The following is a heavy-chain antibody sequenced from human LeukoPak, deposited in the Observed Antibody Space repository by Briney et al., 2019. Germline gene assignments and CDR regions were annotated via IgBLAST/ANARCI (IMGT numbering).Heavy chain of an antibody. CDR1: GYTFTGYY. D-gene: IGHD2-15*01. J-gene: IGHJ4*02. Sequence: ASVKVSCKASGYTFTGYYMHWVRKAPGQGLEWMGWINPNSGGTNYAQKFQGRVTMTRDTSISTAYMELSRLRSDDTAVYYCARSGYCSGGSCYISNYWGQGTLVTVSS. CDR2: INPNSGGT. CDR3: ARSGYCSGGSCYISNY. V-gene: IGHV1-2*02.